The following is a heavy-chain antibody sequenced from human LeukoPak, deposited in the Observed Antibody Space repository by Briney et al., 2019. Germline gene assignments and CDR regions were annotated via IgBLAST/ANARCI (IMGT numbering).Heavy chain of an antibody. D-gene: IGHD6-19*01. Sequence: GGPLRLSYAASGFTFSSYWMSWVRQAPGKGLERVANINLDGSQKYYVDSVRGRFTISRDNAKNSLYLQMNSLRVEDTAVYYCARDWNGSGWPTDYWGEGTLVTVSA. CDR2: INLDGSQK. CDR3: ARDWNGSGWPTDY. V-gene: IGHV3-7*05. J-gene: IGHJ4*02. CDR1: GFTFSSYW.